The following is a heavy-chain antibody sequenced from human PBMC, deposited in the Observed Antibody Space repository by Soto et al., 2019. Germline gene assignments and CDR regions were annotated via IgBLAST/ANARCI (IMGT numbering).Heavy chain of an antibody. D-gene: IGHD2-8*02. CDR3: ATVSGPKDVTWSAFDI. J-gene: IGHJ3*02. CDR2: ISAYNGNT. V-gene: IGHV1-18*01. Sequence: SVKVSCKASGYTFTSYGISWVRQAPGQGLEWMGWISAYNGNTNYAQKLQGRVTMTTDTSTSTAYMELRSLRSDDTAVYYCATVSGPKDVTWSAFDIWGQGSMVNGS. CDR1: GYTFTSYG.